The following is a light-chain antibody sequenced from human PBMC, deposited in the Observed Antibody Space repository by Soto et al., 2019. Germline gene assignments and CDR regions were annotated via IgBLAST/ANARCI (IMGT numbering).Light chain of an antibody. CDR3: QQTYNSFVT. CDR2: TAS. V-gene: IGKV1-39*01. CDR1: QSISNF. Sequence: DIQMTQSPSSLSASVGDRVTITCRASQSISNFLNWYQQKLGKAPKLLISTASTLESGVPSRFSGTGSGTDFTLTISHLEPEDFATYYCQQTYNSFVTFGQGTRLEIK. J-gene: IGKJ5*01.